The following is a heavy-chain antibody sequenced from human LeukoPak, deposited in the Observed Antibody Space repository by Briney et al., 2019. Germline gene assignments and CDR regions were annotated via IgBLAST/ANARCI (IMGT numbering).Heavy chain of an antibody. V-gene: IGHV4-4*07. CDR2: IYTSGST. CDR3: ARESYSSSYLFDF. D-gene: IGHD6-6*01. CDR1: GGSISSYY. Sequence: SETLSLTCTVTGGSISSYYWSWIRQPAGKGLEWIGRIYTSGSTNYNPSLKSRVTMSVDTSKNQISLKVNSVTAADTAVYYCARESYSSSYLFDFWGQGTLVTVSS. J-gene: IGHJ4*02.